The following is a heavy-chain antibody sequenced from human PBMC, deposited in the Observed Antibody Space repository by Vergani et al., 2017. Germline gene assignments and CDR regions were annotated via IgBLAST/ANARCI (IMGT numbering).Heavy chain of an antibody. V-gene: IGHV4-34*01. Sequence: QVQLPQWGAGLLKPSETLSLTCAVYGGSFSGYYWSWIRQPPGKGLEWIGEINHSGSTNYNPSLKSRVTISVDTSKNQFSLKLSSVTAADTAVYYCARGYRWRRGYCSSTSCYYFDYWGQGTLVTVSS. D-gene: IGHD2-2*01. CDR1: GGSFSGYY. CDR3: ARGYRWRRGYCSSTSCYYFDY. CDR2: INHSGST. J-gene: IGHJ4*02.